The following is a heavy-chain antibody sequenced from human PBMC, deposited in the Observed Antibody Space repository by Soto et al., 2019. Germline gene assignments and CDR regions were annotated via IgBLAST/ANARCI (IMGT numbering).Heavy chain of an antibody. J-gene: IGHJ3*02. CDR3: ARDIWWELWVDDFDI. CDR2: ISNDGTDK. CDR1: GITFSLFA. Sequence: QVQLVQSGGGVVQPGRSLRLSCAASGITFSLFAMHWVRQAPGKGLEWVAAISNDGTDKYYGDSVKGRFTVSRDNPKNTLYLQMNNLRPEDTAVYYCARDIWWELWVDDFDIWGQGTMVTVSS. V-gene: IGHV3-30-3*01. D-gene: IGHD1-26*01.